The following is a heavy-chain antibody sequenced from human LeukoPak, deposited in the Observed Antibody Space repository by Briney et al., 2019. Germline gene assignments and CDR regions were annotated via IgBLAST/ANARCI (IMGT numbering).Heavy chain of an antibody. D-gene: IGHD6-6*01. Sequence: SETLSLTCTVPGGSISSYYWSWIRQPPGKGLEWIGYIYYSGSTNYNPSLKSRVTISVDTSKNQFSLKLSSVTAADTAVYYCARQYSSSSGYYYYGMDVWGQGTTVTVSS. V-gene: IGHV4-59*01. CDR2: IYYSGST. CDR3: ARQYSSSSGYYYYGMDV. J-gene: IGHJ6*02. CDR1: GGSISSYY.